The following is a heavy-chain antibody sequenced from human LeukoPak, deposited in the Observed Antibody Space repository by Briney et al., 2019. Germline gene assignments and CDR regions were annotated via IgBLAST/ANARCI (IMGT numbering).Heavy chain of an antibody. J-gene: IGHJ4*02. D-gene: IGHD4-17*01. CDR2: IYYTGSS. V-gene: IGHV4-59*01. CDR3: ARGTVTTGYFDC. Sequence: SETLSLTCTVSGGSISGDYWSWLRQPPGKGLEWIGYIYYTGSSNYNPSLKSRVTMSVDTSKNQFSLTLRSMTAADTAVYYCARGTVTTGYFDCWGQGTLVTVSS. CDR1: GGSISGDY.